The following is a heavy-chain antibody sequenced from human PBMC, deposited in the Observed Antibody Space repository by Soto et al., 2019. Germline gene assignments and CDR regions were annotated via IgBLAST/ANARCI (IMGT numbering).Heavy chain of an antibody. CDR1: GGTFRDYY. CDR2: INHSGTT. CDR3: ARGVKYYYGSGSYSVGYYGMDV. V-gene: IGHV4-34*01. Sequence: SATPSLTCGVNGGTFRDYYCSWIRQPPGKGLEWIGEINHSGTTNYNPSLKSRVTISVDTSKNQFSLKLSSVTAADTAVYYCARGVKYYYGSGSYSVGYYGMDVWGQGTTVT. J-gene: IGHJ6*02. D-gene: IGHD3-10*01.